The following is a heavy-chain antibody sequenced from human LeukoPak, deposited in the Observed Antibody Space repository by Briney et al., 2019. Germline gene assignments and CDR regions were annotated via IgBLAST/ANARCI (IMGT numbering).Heavy chain of an antibody. CDR3: ARDVVAAAGTWDY. Sequence: SETLSLTCTVSDDSITMYYWTWIRQPPGKGLEWIGYVDHTGSTKFNPSLKSRVTMSVDTSKNQFSLKLSSVSAADTAVYYCARDVVAAAGTWDYWGQGTLVTVSS. J-gene: IGHJ4*02. CDR1: DDSITMYY. D-gene: IGHD6-13*01. V-gene: IGHV4-59*12. CDR2: VDHTGST.